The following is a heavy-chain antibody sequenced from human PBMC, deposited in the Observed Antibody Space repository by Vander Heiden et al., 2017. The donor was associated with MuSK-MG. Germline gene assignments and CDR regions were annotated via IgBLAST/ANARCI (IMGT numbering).Heavy chain of an antibody. V-gene: IGHV1-69*01. CDR2: IIPIFGTA. Sequence: QVQLVQSGAGVKKPGSSVKVSCKASGRTFSSYAIRWVRQAPGQGLEWMGGIIPIFGTANYAQKFQGRVTRTADESTSTAYMERSRLRSEDTAVYYCARDLLDSIGKHGGVHYYFDYWGQGTMVTVSS. CDR1: GRTFSSYA. D-gene: IGHD6-19*01. CDR3: ARDLLDSIGKHGGVHYYFDY. J-gene: IGHJ4*02.